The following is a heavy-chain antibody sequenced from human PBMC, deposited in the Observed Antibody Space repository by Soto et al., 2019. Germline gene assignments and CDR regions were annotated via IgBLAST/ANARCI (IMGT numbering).Heavy chain of an antibody. V-gene: IGHV2-5*02. J-gene: IGHJ5*02. CDR1: GFSLTNKGVG. D-gene: IGHD5-12*01. CDR3: AHLHANSGIRDWFDP. CDR2: IYWDDDK. Sequence: SGPTLVNPTQTLTLTCNFSGFSLTNKGVGVGWIRQPARKALEWLGIIYWDDDKRYRPSLNNRLTITKDTSKNQVVLTMTNVDTVDTATYYCAHLHANSGIRDWFDPWGQGTLVTVSS.